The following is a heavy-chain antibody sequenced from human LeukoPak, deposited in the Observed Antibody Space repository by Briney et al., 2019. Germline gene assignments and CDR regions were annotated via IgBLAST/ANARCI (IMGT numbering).Heavy chain of an antibody. CDR1: GGSFSGYY. CDR3: ARLGAPAGMDV. D-gene: IGHD2-2*01. Sequence: TSETLSLTCAVYGGSFSGYYWSWLRQPPGKGLEWIGEINHSGSTNYNPSLESRVTISVDTSKNQFSLKLSSVTASDTAVYYCARLGAPAGMDVWGQGTTVTVSS. V-gene: IGHV4-34*01. J-gene: IGHJ6*02. CDR2: INHSGST.